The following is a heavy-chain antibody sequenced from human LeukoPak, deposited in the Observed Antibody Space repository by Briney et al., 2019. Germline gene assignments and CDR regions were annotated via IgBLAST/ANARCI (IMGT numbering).Heavy chain of an antibody. CDR3: ARGRDIAVARWIDY. J-gene: IGHJ4*02. Sequence: GGSLRLSCAVSGFTFSKYWMHWARQAPGKGLVWVSHINSDATIITYAGSVKGRFTISRDNAKNSLYLQMNSLRAEDTAVYYCARGRDIAVARWIDYWGQGTLVTVSS. CDR1: GFTFSKYW. CDR2: INSDATII. V-gene: IGHV3-74*01. D-gene: IGHD6-19*01.